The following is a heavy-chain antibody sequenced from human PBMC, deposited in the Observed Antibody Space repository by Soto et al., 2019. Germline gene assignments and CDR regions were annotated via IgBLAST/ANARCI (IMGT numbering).Heavy chain of an antibody. Sequence: GASVKVSCKASGYTFTSCYMHWVRQAPGQGLEWMGIINPSGGSTSYAQKFQGRVTMTRDTSTSTVYMELSSLRSEDTAVYYCARGSYYDFWSGYYIEGPATYYYYYGMDVWGQGTTVTVSS. V-gene: IGHV1-46*01. D-gene: IGHD3-3*01. CDR1: GYTFTSCY. CDR3: ARGSYYDFWSGYYIEGPATYYYYYGMDV. CDR2: INPSGGST. J-gene: IGHJ6*02.